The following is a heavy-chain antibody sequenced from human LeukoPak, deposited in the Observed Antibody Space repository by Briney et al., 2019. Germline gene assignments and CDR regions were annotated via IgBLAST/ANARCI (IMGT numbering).Heavy chain of an antibody. Sequence: PGGSLRLSCAASGFTFSSYSMNWVRQAPGKGLEWVSYISPSSSNMFYADSVKGRFTISRDNAKNSLYLHMNSLRDEDTAVYYCARGEYYDSPGAFDIWGQGTMVTVSS. CDR3: ARGEYYDSPGAFDI. CDR2: ISPSSSNM. D-gene: IGHD3-22*01. J-gene: IGHJ3*02. CDR1: GFTFSSYS. V-gene: IGHV3-48*02.